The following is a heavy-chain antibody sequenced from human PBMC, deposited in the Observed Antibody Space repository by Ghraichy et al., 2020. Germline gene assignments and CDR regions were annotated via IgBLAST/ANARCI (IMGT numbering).Heavy chain of an antibody. CDR1: GFSLSTSGMC. CDR2: TDWDDDK. Sequence: SGPTLVKPTQTLTLTCTFSGFSLSTSGMCVSWIRQPPGKALEWLARTDWDDDKYYSTSLKTRLTISKDTSKNQVVLTMTNMDPVDTATYYCARWIASGYYWEDAFDIWGQGTMVTVSS. CDR3: ARWIASGYYWEDAFDI. J-gene: IGHJ3*02. D-gene: IGHD3-22*01. V-gene: IGHV2-70*11.